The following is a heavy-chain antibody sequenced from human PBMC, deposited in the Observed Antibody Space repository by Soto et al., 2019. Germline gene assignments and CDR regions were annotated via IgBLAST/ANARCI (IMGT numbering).Heavy chain of an antibody. CDR1: GGSISSGGYS. CDR3: ARVHYDYGWGSYRPAYGMDV. Sequence: SETLSLTCAVSGGSISSGGYSWSWIRQPPGKGLEWIGYIYHSGSTYYNPSLKSRVTISVDRSKNQFSLKLSSVTAADTAVYYCARVHYDYGWGSYRPAYGMDVGGQGTTVTVSS. D-gene: IGHD3-16*02. CDR2: IYHSGST. J-gene: IGHJ6*02. V-gene: IGHV4-30-2*01.